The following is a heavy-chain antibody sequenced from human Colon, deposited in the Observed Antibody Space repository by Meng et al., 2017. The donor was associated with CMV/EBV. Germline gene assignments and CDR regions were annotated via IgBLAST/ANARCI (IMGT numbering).Heavy chain of an antibody. CDR2: INTKSGDP. CDR1: GYTRSNDA. Sequence: KAAGYTRSNDARNWVRQAPGQGPEWMGWINTKSGDPTYAQAFIGRFVFALDTSVSTAYLQISSLKAEDTAVYYCARGGYSIGWAYDYWGQGTLVTVSS. CDR3: ARGGYSIGWAYDY. J-gene: IGHJ4*02. D-gene: IGHD5-18*01. V-gene: IGHV7-4-1*02.